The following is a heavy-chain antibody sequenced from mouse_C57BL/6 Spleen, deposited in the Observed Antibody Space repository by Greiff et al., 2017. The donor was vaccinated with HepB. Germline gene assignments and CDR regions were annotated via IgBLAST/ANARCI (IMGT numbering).Heavy chain of an antibody. D-gene: IGHD2-1*01. CDR2: IYPGDGDT. J-gene: IGHJ3*01. V-gene: IGHV1-80*01. CDR1: GYAFSSYW. Sequence: VQLQQSGAELVKPGASVKISCKASGYAFSSYWMNWVKQRPGKGLEWIGQIYPGDGDTNYNGKFKGKATLTADKSSSTAYMQLSSLTSEDAAVYFGAREGPYGNSFAYWGQGTLVTVSA. CDR3: AREGPYGNSFAY.